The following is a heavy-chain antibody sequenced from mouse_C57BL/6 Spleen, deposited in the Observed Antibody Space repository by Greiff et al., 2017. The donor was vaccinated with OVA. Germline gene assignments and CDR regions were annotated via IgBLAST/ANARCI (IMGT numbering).Heavy chain of an antibody. Sequence: VQLQQSGAELVRPGASVTLSCKASGYTFTDYEMHWVKQTPVHGLEWIGAIDPETGGTAYNQKFKGKALLTADKSSSTAYMELRSLTSEDSAVYYCTRSTAQATAWFAYWGQGTLVTVSA. CDR1: GYTFTDYE. D-gene: IGHD3-2*02. CDR3: TRSTAQATAWFAY. J-gene: IGHJ3*01. V-gene: IGHV1-15*01. CDR2: IDPETGGT.